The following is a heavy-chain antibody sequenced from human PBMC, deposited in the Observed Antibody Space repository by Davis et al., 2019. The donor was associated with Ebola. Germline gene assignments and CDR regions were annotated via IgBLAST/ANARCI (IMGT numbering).Heavy chain of an antibody. D-gene: IGHD1-26*01. CDR2: IYPGDSDT. CDR1: GYSFTSYW. J-gene: IGHJ6*04. Sequence: GESLKISCQGSGYSFTSYWISWVRQMPGKGLEWMGIIYPGDSDTRYSPSFQGQVTISADKSISTAYLQWSSLKASDTAMYYCARQINSGSRPMDVWGKGTTVTVSS. V-gene: IGHV5-51*01. CDR3: ARQINSGSRPMDV.